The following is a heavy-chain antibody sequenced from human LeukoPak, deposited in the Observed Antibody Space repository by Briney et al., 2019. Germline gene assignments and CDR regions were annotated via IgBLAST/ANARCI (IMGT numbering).Heavy chain of an antibody. V-gene: IGHV4-4*07. D-gene: IGHD6-19*01. Sequence: KPSETLSLTCTVSGGSISGYYWSWIRQPAGKGLEWIGRIYTSGTSNYNPSLKSRVTLSLDTSKNQFSLKLSSVTAADTAVYYCARGTGWYLGIDYWGQGTLVTVSS. CDR2: IYTSGTS. CDR3: ARGTGWYLGIDY. J-gene: IGHJ4*02. CDR1: GGSISGYY.